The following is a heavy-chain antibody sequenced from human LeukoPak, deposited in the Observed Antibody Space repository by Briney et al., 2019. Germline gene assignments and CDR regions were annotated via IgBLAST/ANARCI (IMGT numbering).Heavy chain of an antibody. CDR2: INSDGRGK. CDR1: GFTLSTYW. J-gene: IGHJ4*02. Sequence: GGSLRLFCEASGFTLSTYWKNRVRQVPGKGLDWVANINSDGRGKRYVDSVKGRFTIARDNADNSLYLQMNSLRAEDTAVYYCASWGAGGNSWGQGTLVTVSS. CDR3: ASWGAGGNS. D-gene: IGHD3-16*01. V-gene: IGHV3-7*01.